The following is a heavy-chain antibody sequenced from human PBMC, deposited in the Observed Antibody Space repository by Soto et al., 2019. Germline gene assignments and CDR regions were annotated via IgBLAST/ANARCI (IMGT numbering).Heavy chain of an antibody. J-gene: IGHJ6*02. CDR2: ISYDGSNK. D-gene: IGHD3-3*01. CDR3: AKGANLLRFLEWSPTTMDV. CDR1: GFTFSSYG. V-gene: IGHV3-30*18. Sequence: GALRLSCAASGFTFSSYGMHWVRQAPGKGLEWVAVISYDGSNKYYADSVKGRFTISRDNSKNTLYLQMNSLRAEDTAVYYCAKGANLLRFLEWSPTTMDVWGQGTTVTVSS.